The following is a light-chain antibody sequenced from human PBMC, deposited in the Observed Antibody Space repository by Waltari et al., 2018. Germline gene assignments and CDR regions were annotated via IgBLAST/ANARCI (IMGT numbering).Light chain of an antibody. CDR2: DTS. V-gene: IGKV3-11*01. J-gene: IGKJ4*01. CDR3: QQRSNWPLS. CDR1: QSVGSY. Sequence: EIVLTQSPATLSLSPGERATFSCRASQSVGSYLAWYQQKPGQAPRLLIYDTSNRATGIPARFRGSGSGTDFTLTISSLEPEEFAVYYCQQRSNWPLSFGGGTKVEIK.